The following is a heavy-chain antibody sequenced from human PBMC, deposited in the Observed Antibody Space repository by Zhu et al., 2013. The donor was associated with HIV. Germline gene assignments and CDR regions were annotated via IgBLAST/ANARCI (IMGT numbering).Heavy chain of an antibody. J-gene: IGHJ6*02. Sequence: QVQLVQSGAEVKKPGASVKVSCKASGYTFTSYGISWVRQAPGQGLEWMGWISGYNGNTKYAEKFQGRVTMATDTSTSTAYMELRSLRSDDTAVYYCAREGFLEWYKKVFYYYGMDVWGQGTTVTVSS. V-gene: IGHV1-18*01. CDR1: GYTFTSYG. CDR2: ISGYNGNT. D-gene: IGHD3-3*01. CDR3: AREGFLEWYKKVFYYYGMDV.